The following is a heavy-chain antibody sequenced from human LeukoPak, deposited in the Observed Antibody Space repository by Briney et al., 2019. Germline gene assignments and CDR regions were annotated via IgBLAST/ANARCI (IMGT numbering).Heavy chain of an antibody. CDR1: GFTLSSYW. Sequence: GGSLRLSCAASGFTLSSYWMSWVRQAPGKGLEWVSSISSSSSYIYYADSVKGRFTISRDNAKNSLYLQMNSLRAEDTAVYYCARSPYSSSWYYFDYWGQGTLVTVSS. CDR2: ISSSSSYI. D-gene: IGHD6-13*01. CDR3: ARSPYSSSWYYFDY. J-gene: IGHJ4*02. V-gene: IGHV3-21*01.